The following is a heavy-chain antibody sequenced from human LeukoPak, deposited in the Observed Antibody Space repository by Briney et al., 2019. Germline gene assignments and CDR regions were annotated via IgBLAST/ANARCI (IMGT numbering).Heavy chain of an antibody. J-gene: IGHJ4*02. D-gene: IGHD6-13*01. CDR3: ARGRPLIAAAGRGGDY. V-gene: IGHV4-39*07. CDR1: GGSISNSSYY. CDR2: VYYRGSA. Sequence: PSETLSLTCTVSGGSISNSSYYWGWIRQPPGKGLEWIGNVYYRGSAYYNPSLKSRVTISIDTSKNQFSLKLSSLTAADTAVYYCARGRPLIAAAGRGGDYWGQGTLVTVSS.